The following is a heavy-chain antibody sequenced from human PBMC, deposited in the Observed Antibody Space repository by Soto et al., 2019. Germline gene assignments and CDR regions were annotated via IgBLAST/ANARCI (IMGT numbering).Heavy chain of an antibody. J-gene: IGHJ3*02. CDR1: GGSISSGGYY. CDR2: IYYSGSI. Sequence: QVQLQESGPGLVKPSQTLSLTCTVSGGSISSGGYYWSWIRQHPGKGLEWSGYIYYSGSIYYNPSRKSRVTISVDTSKNQFPPKLSSVTAADTAVYYCARDNYYGSGMEAFDIWGQGTMVTVSS. V-gene: IGHV4-31*03. CDR3: ARDNYYGSGMEAFDI. D-gene: IGHD3-10*01.